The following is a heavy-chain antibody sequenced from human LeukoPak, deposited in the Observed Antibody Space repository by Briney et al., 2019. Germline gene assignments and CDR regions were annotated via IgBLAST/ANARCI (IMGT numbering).Heavy chain of an antibody. J-gene: IGHJ4*02. V-gene: IGHV4-59*11. CDR2: ISYSGRI. D-gene: IGHD2-15*01. CDR1: GGPISSHY. Sequence: SETLSLTCTVSGGPISSHYWSWIRQPPGEGLEWIGYISYSGRINYNPSLKSRVTLSLDTSKYQFSLTLTSVTAADTAVYYCARGAGWWDYWGQGTLVTVSS. CDR3: ARGAGWWDY.